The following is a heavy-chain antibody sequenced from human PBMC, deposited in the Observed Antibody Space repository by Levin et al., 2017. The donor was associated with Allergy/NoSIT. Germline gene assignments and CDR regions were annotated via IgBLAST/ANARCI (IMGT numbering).Heavy chain of an antibody. V-gene: IGHV1-18*01. CDR2: ISGYDGNT. D-gene: IGHD5-12*01. CDR3: ARDDGYEALHYGLDV. CDR1: GYTFSSYG. J-gene: IGHJ6*02. Sequence: ASVKVYCKASGYTFSSYGISWVRQAPGQGLEWMGWISGYDGNTKYQQKFQGRVTMTTDTSTSTAYMELKSLRSDDTAVYYCARDDGYEALHYGLDVWGQGTTVTVSS.